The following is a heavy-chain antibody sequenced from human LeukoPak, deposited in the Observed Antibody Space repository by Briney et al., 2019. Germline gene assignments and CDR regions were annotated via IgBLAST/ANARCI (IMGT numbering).Heavy chain of an antibody. D-gene: IGHD6-19*01. CDR3: AKDKEQWYSSGWPDY. CDR2: ISWNSGSI. V-gene: IGHV3-9*01. CDR1: GFTFDDYA. J-gene: IGHJ4*02. Sequence: PGRSLRLSCAASGFTFDDYAMHWVRQAPGKGLEWVSGISWNSGSIGYADSVKGRFTISRDNAKNSLYLQMNSLRAEDTALYYCAKDKEQWYSSGWPDYWGQGTLVTVSS.